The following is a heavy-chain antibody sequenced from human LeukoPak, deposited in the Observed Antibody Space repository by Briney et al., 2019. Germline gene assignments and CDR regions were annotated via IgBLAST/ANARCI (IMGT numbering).Heavy chain of an antibody. D-gene: IGHD4-23*01. J-gene: IGHJ4*02. CDR1: GYTFTSYG. V-gene: IGHV1-18*01. CDR2: ISAYNGNT. Sequence: ASVKVSCKASGYTFTSYGISWVRQAPGQGLGWMGWISAYNGNTNYAQKLQGRVTMTTDTSTSTAYMELSSLRSEDTAVYYCASGVTTVVTYLDYWGQGTLVTVSS. CDR3: ASGVTTVVTYLDY.